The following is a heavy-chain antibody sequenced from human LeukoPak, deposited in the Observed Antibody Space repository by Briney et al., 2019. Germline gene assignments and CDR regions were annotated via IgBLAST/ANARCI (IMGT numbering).Heavy chain of an antibody. CDR1: GFTFSSYG. V-gene: IGHV3-30*18. CDR3: AKGDDYGDYYANDAFDI. CDR2: ISYDGSNK. J-gene: IGHJ3*02. D-gene: IGHD4-17*01. Sequence: GRSLRLSCAASGFTFSSYGMHWVRQAPGKGLEWVAVISYDGSNKYYADSVKGRFTISRDNSKNTLYLQMNSLRAEDTAVYYCAKGDDYGDYYANDAFDIWGQGTMVTVSS.